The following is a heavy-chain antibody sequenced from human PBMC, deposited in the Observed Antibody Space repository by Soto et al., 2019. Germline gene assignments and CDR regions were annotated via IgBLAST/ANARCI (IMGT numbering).Heavy chain of an antibody. CDR1: GFTVSSNY. Sequence: GGSLRLSCTASGFTVSSNYMSWVRQAPGKGLEWVSVIYSGGSTHYADSVKGRFTISRDNSRNTLYLQMDRLTADDTAVYYCARGYSSSSAIEYSGPATLVTVSS. D-gene: IGHD6-6*01. J-gene: IGHJ4*02. CDR2: IYSGGST. V-gene: IGHV3-53*01. CDR3: ARGYSSSSAIEY.